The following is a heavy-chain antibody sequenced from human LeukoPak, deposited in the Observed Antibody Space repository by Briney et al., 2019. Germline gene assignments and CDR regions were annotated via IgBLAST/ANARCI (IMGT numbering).Heavy chain of an antibody. V-gene: IGHV1-46*01. CDR3: ARDFSDILTGYLAYYFDY. CDR2: INPSGGST. J-gene: IGHJ4*02. D-gene: IGHD3-9*01. CDR1: GYTFTSYY. Sequence: ASVKVSCKASGYTFTSYYMHWVRQAPGQGLEWMGIINPSGGSTSYAQKFQGRVTMTRDTSTSTVYMELSSLRSEDTAVYYCARDFSDILTGYLAYYFDYWGQGTLVTVSS.